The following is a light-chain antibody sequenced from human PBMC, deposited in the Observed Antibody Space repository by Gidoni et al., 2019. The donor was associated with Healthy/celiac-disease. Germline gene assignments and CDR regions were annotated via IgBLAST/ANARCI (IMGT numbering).Light chain of an antibody. CDR3: MQASQTPRT. CDR2: LGS. Sequence: DIVMTQSPLSLPVTPGEPASISCRSSQTLLHSNGYNYLDWYLQKPGQSPQLLIYLGSNRASGVPDRFSGSGSGTDFKLKISRVEAEDVGVYYCMQASQTPRTFGQGTKVEIK. CDR1: QTLLHSNGYNY. V-gene: IGKV2-28*01. J-gene: IGKJ1*01.